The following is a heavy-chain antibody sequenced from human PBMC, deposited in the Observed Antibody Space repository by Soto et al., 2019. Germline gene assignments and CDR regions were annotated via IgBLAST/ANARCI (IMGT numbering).Heavy chain of an antibody. CDR2: ISGSGDST. CDR1: GFTFNVHA. V-gene: IGHV3-23*01. J-gene: IGHJ4*02. D-gene: IGHD3-16*01. CDR3: AKDFESTL. Sequence: VQLLESGGGLVQPGGSLRLSCAASGFTFNVHAITWVRQGPGKGLEWFSSISGSGDSTYYADSVKGRFAISRDNSKNTAYLQMNSLRGEDTAVYFCAKDFESTLWGQGTLVTVSS.